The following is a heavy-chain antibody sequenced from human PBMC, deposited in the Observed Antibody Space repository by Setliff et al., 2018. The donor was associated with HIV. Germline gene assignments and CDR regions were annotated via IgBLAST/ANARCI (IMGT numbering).Heavy chain of an antibody. J-gene: IGHJ4*02. CDR1: GFKYSDFN. CDR3: ARLVTYNYDSSAYYPDS. CDR2: ISSSATSI. V-gene: IGHV3-11*01. D-gene: IGHD3-22*01. Sequence: GGSLRLSCAASGFKYSDFNMNWIRQAPGKGLEWLSDISSSATSIYYADSVKGRFTISRDNAKNSLYLQLNSLRAEDTAVYYCARLVTYNYDSSAYYPDSWGQGTLVTVSS.